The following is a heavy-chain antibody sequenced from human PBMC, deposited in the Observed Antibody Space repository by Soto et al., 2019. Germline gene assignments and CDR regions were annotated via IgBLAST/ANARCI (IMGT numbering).Heavy chain of an antibody. Sequence: GGSLRLSCAASGFTFSSYSMNWVRQAPGKGLEWVSYISSSSSTIYYADSVKGRFTISRDNAKNSLYLQMNSLRAEDMAVYYCARVQDIVVVVAAGDAFDIWGQGTMVTVSS. CDR3: ARVQDIVVVVAAGDAFDI. J-gene: IGHJ3*02. D-gene: IGHD2-15*01. CDR2: ISSSSSTI. V-gene: IGHV3-48*01. CDR1: GFTFSSYS.